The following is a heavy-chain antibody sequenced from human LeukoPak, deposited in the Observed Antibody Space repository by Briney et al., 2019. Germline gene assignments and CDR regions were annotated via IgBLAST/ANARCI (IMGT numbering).Heavy chain of an antibody. J-gene: IGHJ3*02. CDR3: ARDGSYSSGWYEAFDI. D-gene: IGHD6-19*01. V-gene: IGHV3-21*01. CDR1: GFTFSSYS. CDR2: ISSSSSYI. Sequence: PGVSLRLSCAASGFTFSSYSMNWVRQAPGKGLEWVSSISSSSSYIYYADSVKGRFTISRDNAKNSLYLQMNSLRAEDTAVYYCARDGSYSSGWYEAFDIWGQGTMVTVSS.